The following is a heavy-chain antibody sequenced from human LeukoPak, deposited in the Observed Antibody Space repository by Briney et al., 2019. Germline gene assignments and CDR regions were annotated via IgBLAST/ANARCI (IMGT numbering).Heavy chain of an antibody. Sequence: PXETXXLTCAVSGGSISRTNWWSXVXXPPGXGLVGIGXIYHSGSTNYNPSLKSRVTISVDTSKNQFSLKLSSVTAADTAVYSCARGGDYYDSSGPNWFDPWGQGTLVTVSS. V-gene: IGHV4-4*02. J-gene: IGHJ5*02. CDR1: GGSISRTNW. D-gene: IGHD3-22*01. CDR2: IYHSGST. CDR3: ARGGDYYDSSGPNWFDP.